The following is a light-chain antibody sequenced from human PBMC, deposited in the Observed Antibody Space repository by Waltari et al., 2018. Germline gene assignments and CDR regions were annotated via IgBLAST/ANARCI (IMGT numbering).Light chain of an antibody. J-gene: IGLJ1*01. Sequence: QSALTQPASVSGSPGQSITISCSGTDSDVGAYDFVSWYQQHPGKAPHLIICEVSNRPLVISNRFSASKSGNTASLTISALQAEDEADYYCSSYTTSSAPGVFGTGTRVTVL. CDR1: DSDVGAYDF. V-gene: IGLV2-14*01. CDR3: SSYTTSSAPGV. CDR2: EVS.